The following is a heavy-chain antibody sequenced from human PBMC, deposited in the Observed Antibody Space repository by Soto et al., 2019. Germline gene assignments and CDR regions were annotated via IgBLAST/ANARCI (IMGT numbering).Heavy chain of an antibody. V-gene: IGHV3-23*01. CDR2: ISGSGGTT. CDR1: GFTFSSYA. Sequence: GGSLRLSCAASGFTFSSYAMSWVRQAPGKGLEWVSAISGSGGTTYYADSVKGRFTISRDNSKNTLYLQMNSLRAEDTAVYYCAKDLKNITIFGVLADWGQGTLVTVSS. D-gene: IGHD3-3*01. J-gene: IGHJ4*02. CDR3: AKDLKNITIFGVLAD.